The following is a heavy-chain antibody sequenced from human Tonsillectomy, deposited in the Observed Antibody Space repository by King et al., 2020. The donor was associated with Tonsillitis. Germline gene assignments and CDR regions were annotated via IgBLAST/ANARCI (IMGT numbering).Heavy chain of an antibody. CDR2: IKSRTDGGTT. CDR1: GFTFNNAW. D-gene: IGHD2-2*01. CDR3: TAEDPSYLLTTFDY. J-gene: IGHJ4*02. Sequence: VQLVESGGGLVKPGGSLRLSCAASGFTFNNAWMSWVRQAPGKGLEWVGRIKSRTDGGTTDYPAPVKGRFTISRDDSKNTLYLQMNSLKTEDTAVYYCTAEDPSYLLTTFDYWGQGSLVTVSS. V-gene: IGHV3-15*01.